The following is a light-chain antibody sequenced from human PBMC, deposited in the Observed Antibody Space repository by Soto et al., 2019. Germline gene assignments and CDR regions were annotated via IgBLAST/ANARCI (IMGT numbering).Light chain of an antibody. CDR3: TSYTSSITYV. J-gene: IGLJ1*01. CDR2: EVS. V-gene: IGLV2-14*01. Sequence: QSVLTQPASVSGSPGQPITISCTGTSSDVGGYKYVSWYQHHPGKAPKLMIYEVSNRPSGVSNRFSGSKSGNTPSLTIPGLQAEDEADYYCTSYTSSITYVFGTGTKVTVL. CDR1: SSDVGGYKY.